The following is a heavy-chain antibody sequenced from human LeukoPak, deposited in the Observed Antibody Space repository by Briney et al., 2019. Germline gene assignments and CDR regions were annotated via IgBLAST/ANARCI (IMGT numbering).Heavy chain of an antibody. CDR2: IYYSGTT. J-gene: IGHJ4*02. Sequence: WVRQMPGKGLEWIGYIYYSGTTYYNPSLKSRVTFSVDTSKNQFSLKLNPVTAADTALYYCARGTTDGYSYGRFDYWGQGTLVTVSS. CDR3: ARGTTDGYSYGRFDY. V-gene: IGHV4-31*02. D-gene: IGHD5-18*01.